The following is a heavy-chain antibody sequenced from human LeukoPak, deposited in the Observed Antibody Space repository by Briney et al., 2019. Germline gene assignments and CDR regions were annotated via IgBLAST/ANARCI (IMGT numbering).Heavy chain of an antibody. J-gene: IGHJ5*02. CDR3: ASVAIAAAQGRGSFHWFDP. CDR2: INSDGSST. Sequence: GGSLSLSCAASGFSFIDYWMHWVRQAPGEGLVWVSRINSDGSSTSYADSVKGRFTISRDNAKNTLYLQMNSLRAVDTAVYYCASVAIAAAQGRGSFHWFDPWGQGTLVTVSS. D-gene: IGHD6-13*01. CDR1: GFSFIDYW. V-gene: IGHV3-74*01.